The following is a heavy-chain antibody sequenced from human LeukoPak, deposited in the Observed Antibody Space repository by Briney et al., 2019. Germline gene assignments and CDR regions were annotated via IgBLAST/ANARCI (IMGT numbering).Heavy chain of an antibody. J-gene: IGHJ4*02. CDR3: AREYYYDSGGYYDY. CDR1: GGSISSGSYY. CDR2: IYTSGST. D-gene: IGHD3-22*01. V-gene: IGHV4-61*02. Sequence: SQTLSLTCTVSGGSISSGSYYWSWIRQPAGKGLEWIGRIYTSGSTNYNPSLKSRVTISVDTSKNQFSLKLSSVTAADTAVYYCAREYYYDSGGYYDYWGQGTLVTVSS.